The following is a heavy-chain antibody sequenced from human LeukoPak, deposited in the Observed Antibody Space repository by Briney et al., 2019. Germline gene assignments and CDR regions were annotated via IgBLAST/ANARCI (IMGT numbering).Heavy chain of an antibody. V-gene: IGHV3-23*01. CDR1: GFTFTDYW. Sequence: GGSLRLSCAVSGFTFTDYWMNWVRQAPGKGLEWVSAISGSGGRTYYADSVKGRFTISRDNSKNTLYLQMNSLGAEDTAVYYCAKSRSGIAAAGTNYWGQGTLVTVSS. CDR3: AKSRSGIAAAGTNY. CDR2: ISGSGGRT. D-gene: IGHD6-13*01. J-gene: IGHJ4*02.